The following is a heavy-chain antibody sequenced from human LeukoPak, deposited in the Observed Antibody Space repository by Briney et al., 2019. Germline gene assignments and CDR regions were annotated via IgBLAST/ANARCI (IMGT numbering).Heavy chain of an antibody. CDR1: GYVFKSYD. Sequence: ASVKVSCKASGYVFKSYDINWVRQATGQGLEWMGWTNPNSGNAGYAQKFQGRITMTRDTTTSTAYMELSSLTSEDTAVYYCARVCSGVPCSDFDYWGQGTLVTVSS. D-gene: IGHD2-15*01. J-gene: IGHJ4*02. V-gene: IGHV1-8*01. CDR3: ARVCSGVPCSDFDY. CDR2: TNPNSGNA.